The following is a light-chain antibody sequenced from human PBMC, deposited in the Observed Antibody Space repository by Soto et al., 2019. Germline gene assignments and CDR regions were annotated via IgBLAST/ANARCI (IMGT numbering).Light chain of an antibody. CDR3: QQYGSSPLT. CDR1: QSVSSDY. J-gene: IGKJ4*01. V-gene: IGKV3-20*01. CDR2: RAS. Sequence: EIVLTQSPGTLSLSPGERATLSCRASQSVSSDYVAWYQQKPGQTPKVLIYRASSRATGIPDRFSGSGSGTDFTLTISRLEPEDFAVYYCQQYGSSPLTFGGGTKVEIK.